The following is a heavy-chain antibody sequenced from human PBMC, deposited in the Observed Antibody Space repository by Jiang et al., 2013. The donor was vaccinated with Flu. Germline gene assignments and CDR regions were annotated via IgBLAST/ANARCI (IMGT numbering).Heavy chain of an antibody. V-gene: IGHV4-59*01. CDR3: ASLGIAAAGHRYYYGMDV. D-gene: IGHD6-13*01. CDR2: IHYSGST. CDR1: GGSISSYY. J-gene: IGHJ6*01. Sequence: GSGLVKPSETLSLTCTVSGGSISSYYWSWIRQPPGKGLEWIGYIHYSGSTNYNPSLKSRVTISVDTSKNQFSLKLSSVTAADTAVYYCASLGIAAAGHRYYYGMDVWGKGPRSPSPQ.